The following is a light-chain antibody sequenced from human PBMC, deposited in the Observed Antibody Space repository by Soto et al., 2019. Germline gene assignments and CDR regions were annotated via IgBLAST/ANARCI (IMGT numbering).Light chain of an antibody. Sequence: QSVLTQPASVSGSPGQSVTISCTGTSSDVGGYNYVSWYQQLPGEAPKLIIYGVTDRLSGVSNRFSGSKSGNTASLTVSGLQAEDEGDYYCSSYTATRTYVFGTGTKLTVL. CDR1: SSDVGGYNY. CDR3: SSYTATRTYV. CDR2: GVT. V-gene: IGLV2-14*01. J-gene: IGLJ1*01.